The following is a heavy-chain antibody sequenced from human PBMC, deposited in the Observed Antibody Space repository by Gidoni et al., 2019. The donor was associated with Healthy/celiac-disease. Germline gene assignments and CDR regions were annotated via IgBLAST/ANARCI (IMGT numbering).Heavy chain of an antibody. J-gene: IGHJ5*02. D-gene: IGHD6-13*01. CDR2: IYYSGST. Sequence: QLQLQESGPGLVKPSETLSLTCTVSGGSISSSSYYWGWIRQPPGKGLEWIGSIYYSGSTYYNPSLKSRVTISVDTSKNQFSLKLSSVTAADTAVYYCARPHDEARGIAAAVIWFDPWGQGTLVTVSS. CDR1: GGSISSSSYY. V-gene: IGHV4-39*01. CDR3: ARPHDEARGIAAAVIWFDP.